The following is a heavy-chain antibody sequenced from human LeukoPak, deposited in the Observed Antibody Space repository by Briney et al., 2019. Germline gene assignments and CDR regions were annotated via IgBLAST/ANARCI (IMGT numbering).Heavy chain of an antibody. V-gene: IGHV4-59*01. D-gene: IGHD3-10*01. CDR3: ARVLYYYGSGSYPDDYYYGMDV. CDR1: GGSISSYY. Sequence: SETLSLTCTVSGGSISSYYWSWIRQPPGKGLEWIGYIYYSGRTNYNPSLKSRVTISVDTSKNQFSLKLSSVTAADTAVYYCARVLYYYGSGSYPDDYYYGMDVWGQGTTVTVSS. CDR2: IYYSGRT. J-gene: IGHJ6*02.